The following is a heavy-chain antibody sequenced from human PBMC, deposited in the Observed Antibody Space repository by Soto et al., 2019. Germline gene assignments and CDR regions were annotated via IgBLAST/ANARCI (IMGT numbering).Heavy chain of an antibody. CDR1: GYTFTSYG. J-gene: IGHJ4*02. CDR2: ISAYNGNT. CDR3: ARDGSTVATIRND. Sequence: QVQLVQSGAEVKKPGASVKVSCKASGYTFTSYGISGVRQAPVQGLEWVGWISAYNGNTNYAQKLQGIVTMTNDTATSTAYMELLSLRSDDTAVYYWARDGSTVATIRNDWGQGTLVTVSS. D-gene: IGHD5-12*01. V-gene: IGHV1-18*01.